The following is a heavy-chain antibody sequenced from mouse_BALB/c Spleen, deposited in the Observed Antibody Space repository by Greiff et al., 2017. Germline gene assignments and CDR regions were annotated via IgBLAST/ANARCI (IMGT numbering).Heavy chain of an antibody. Sequence: EVKLVESGGGLVKPGGSLKLSCAASGFTFSSYTMSWVRQTPEKRLEWVATISSGGSYTYYPDSVKGRFTISRDNAKNTLYLQMSSLKSEDTAMYYCTRDTPHYYGREGPWFAYWGQGTLVTVSA. D-gene: IGHD1-1*01. CDR3: TRDTPHYYGREGPWFAY. J-gene: IGHJ3*01. V-gene: IGHV5-6-4*01. CDR2: ISSGGSYT. CDR1: GFTFSSYT.